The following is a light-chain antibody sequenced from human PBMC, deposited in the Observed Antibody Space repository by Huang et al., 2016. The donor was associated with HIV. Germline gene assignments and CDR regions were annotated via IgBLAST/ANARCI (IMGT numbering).Light chain of an antibody. V-gene: IGKV1-27*01. CDR3: QKYNSAPRT. CDR2: YAS. Sequence: DIQMTQSPSSLSASEGDRVTVTCRASQGIGTSLAWYQQKAGQVPRLLIFYASTLQSGVPSRFSGSGSGTSFTLTISSLQPEDVATYYCQKYNSAPRTFGQGTKVEI. J-gene: IGKJ1*01. CDR1: QGIGTS.